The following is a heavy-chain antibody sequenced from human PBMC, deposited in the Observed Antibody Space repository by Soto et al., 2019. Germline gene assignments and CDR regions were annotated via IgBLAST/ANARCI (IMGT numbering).Heavy chain of an antibody. J-gene: IGHJ5*02. CDR3: ARDPSPTWGSNNWFDP. CDR1: GFTFSSYS. D-gene: IGHD6-13*01. Sequence: PGGSLRLSCAASGFTFSSYSMNWVRQAPGKGLEWVSSISSSSSYIYYADSVKGRFTISRDNAKNSLYLQMNSLRAEDTAVYYCARDPSPTWGSNNWFDPWGQGTLVTVSS. V-gene: IGHV3-21*01. CDR2: ISSSSSYI.